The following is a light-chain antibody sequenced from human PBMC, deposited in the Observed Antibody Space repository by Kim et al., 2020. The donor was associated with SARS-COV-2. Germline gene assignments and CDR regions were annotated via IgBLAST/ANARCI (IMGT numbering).Light chain of an antibody. CDR2: DVR. Sequence: GQSVAISCKGTSSDVGGYDYVSWNQQRPGKAPKLMIYDVRRRPSGGPDRFSGSKSANAASLTISGLKAEDEADYYCCSYAGTYSYVFGTGTKLTVL. CDR1: SSDVGGYDY. V-gene: IGLV2-11*01. J-gene: IGLJ1*01. CDR3: CSYAGTYSYV.